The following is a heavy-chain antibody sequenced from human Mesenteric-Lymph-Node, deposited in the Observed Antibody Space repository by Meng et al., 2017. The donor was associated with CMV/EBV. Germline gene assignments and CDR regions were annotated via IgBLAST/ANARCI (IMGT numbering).Heavy chain of an antibody. CDR1: GGSFSGYY. CDR2: INHSGST. D-gene: IGHD4-23*01. Sequence: QVHLQQWGAGLLKPSETLSLTCAVYGGSFSGYYWSWIRQPSGKGLEWIGEINHSGSTNYNPSLKSRVTISVDTSKNQFSLKLSSVTAADTAVYYCARHQRWLKSEGGFNYWGQGTLVTVSS. CDR3: ARHQRWLKSEGGFNY. V-gene: IGHV4-34*01. J-gene: IGHJ4*02.